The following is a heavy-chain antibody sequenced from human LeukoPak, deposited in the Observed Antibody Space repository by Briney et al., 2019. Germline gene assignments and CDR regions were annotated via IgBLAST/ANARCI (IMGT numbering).Heavy chain of an antibody. CDR3: ARDLGTSGWHTFDY. Sequence: SQTLSLTCAISGDSVASINGAWNWIRQSPSRGFEWLGRTYYRSKWYNDYAVSMRGRITITPDTSKNQFSLQLNSVTPEVTAVYYCARDLGTSGWHTFDYWGQGTLVSVSS. D-gene: IGHD6-19*01. CDR1: GDSVASINGA. J-gene: IGHJ4*02. V-gene: IGHV6-1*01. CDR2: TYYRSKWYN.